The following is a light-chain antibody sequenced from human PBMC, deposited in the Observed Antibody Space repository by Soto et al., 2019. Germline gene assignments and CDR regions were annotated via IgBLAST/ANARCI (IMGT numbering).Light chain of an antibody. V-gene: IGKV3-15*01. CDR3: QQYNRWPPWT. CDR1: QSVSNN. CDR2: GVS. J-gene: IGKJ1*01. Sequence: EIVMTQSPATLSVSPGEKVTLSCRASQSVSNNLAWYQQKPGQAPSLLMYGVSTRATGIPARFSGSGSGTEFTLNISSLQSEDFAVYYCQQYNRWPPWTFGQGTKVEIK.